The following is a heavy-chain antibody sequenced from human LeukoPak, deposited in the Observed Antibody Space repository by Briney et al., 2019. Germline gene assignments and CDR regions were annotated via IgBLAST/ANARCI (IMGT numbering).Heavy chain of an antibody. CDR1: GYTFTSYD. CDR2: MNPNSSNT. D-gene: IGHD3-22*01. Sequence: ASVKVSRKASGYTFTSYDINWVRQATGQGLEWMGWMNPNSSNTGYAQKFQGRVTMTRNTSISTAYMELSSLRSEDTAVYYCARALYDSSGPTDYWGQGTLVTVSS. J-gene: IGHJ4*02. V-gene: IGHV1-8*01. CDR3: ARALYDSSGPTDY.